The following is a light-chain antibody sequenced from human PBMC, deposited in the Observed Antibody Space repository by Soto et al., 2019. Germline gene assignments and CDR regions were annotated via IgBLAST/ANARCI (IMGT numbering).Light chain of an antibody. CDR3: QQYNSYSIT. Sequence: DLQMTQSPSTLSASVGDRVTITCRASQSISSWLAWYQQKPGKAPKLLIYKASSLEGGVPLRFSGSGSGTEFTLTISSLQPDDFATYYCQQYNSYSITFGGGTKVEIK. J-gene: IGKJ4*01. CDR2: KAS. CDR1: QSISSW. V-gene: IGKV1-5*03.